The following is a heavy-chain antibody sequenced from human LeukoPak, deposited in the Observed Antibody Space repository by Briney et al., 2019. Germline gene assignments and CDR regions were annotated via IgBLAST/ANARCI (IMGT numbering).Heavy chain of an antibody. CDR2: ISASGGST. J-gene: IGHJ4*02. CDR3: AKHAGTTRQTKDY. D-gene: IGHD1-1*01. Sequence: PGGSLRLSCAASGFTFSSYAMSWVRQAPGRGLEWVSVISASGGSTYYADSVKGRFTISRDNSNNRLYLEMNSLRVEDTAVYYCAKHAGTTRQTKDYWGQGTLVTVSS. V-gene: IGHV3-23*01. CDR1: GFTFSSYA.